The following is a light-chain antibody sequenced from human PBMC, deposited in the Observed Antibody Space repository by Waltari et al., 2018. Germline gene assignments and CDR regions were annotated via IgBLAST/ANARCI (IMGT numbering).Light chain of an antibody. J-gene: IGKJ2*01. CDR1: QGISNS. CDR2: ASS. V-gene: IGKV1-NL1*01. CDR3: EQYISTPPDT. Sequence: DIQMTHSPPSLSASVGDRVTITCRASQGISNSLAWYQQKPGKAPRLLLDASSTLESGVPARFSGSGSGTEYTLTISSLQPEDFATYYCEQYISTPPDTFGQGTKLEI.